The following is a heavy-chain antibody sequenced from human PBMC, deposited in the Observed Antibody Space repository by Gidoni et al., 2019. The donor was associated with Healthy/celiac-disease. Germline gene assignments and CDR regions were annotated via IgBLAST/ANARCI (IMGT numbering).Heavy chain of an antibody. D-gene: IGHD1-26*01. CDR3: ARTQWELYYFDY. Sequence: QVTLRGSGPALVNPPQTLTLTCPFSGFSLSTSGMCVSWIRQPPGKALEWLARIDWDDDKYYSTSLKTRLTISKDTSKNQVVLTMTNMDPVDTATYYCARTQWELYYFDYWGQGTLVTVSS. CDR1: GFSLSTSGMC. J-gene: IGHJ4*02. CDR2: IDWDDDK. V-gene: IGHV2-70*15.